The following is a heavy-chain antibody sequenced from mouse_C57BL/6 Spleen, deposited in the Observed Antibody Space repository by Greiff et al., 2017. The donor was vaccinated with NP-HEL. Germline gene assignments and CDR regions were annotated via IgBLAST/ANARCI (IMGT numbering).Heavy chain of an antibody. CDR1: GFNFKDDY. V-gene: IGHV14-4*01. CDR2: IDPENGDT. D-gene: IGHD2-2*01. CDR3: TSGGVTTTWFAY. J-gene: IGHJ3*01. Sequence: EVQLQQSGAELVRPGASVKLSCTASGFNFKDDYMHWVKQRPEQGLEWIGWIDPENGDTEYDSKFPGKATITADTSSNTAYLQLSSLTSEDTAVYYCTSGGVTTTWFAYWGQGTLVTVSA.